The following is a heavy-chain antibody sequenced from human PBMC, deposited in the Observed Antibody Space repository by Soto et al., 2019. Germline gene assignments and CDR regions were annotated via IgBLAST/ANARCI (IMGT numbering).Heavy chain of an antibody. V-gene: IGHV1-58*01. CDR3: AADYYDSSGYYRSYCYFDL. J-gene: IGHJ2*01. CDR2: IVVGSGNT. CDR1: GFTFTSSA. Sequence: QMQLVQSGPEVKKPGTSVKVSCKASGFTFTSSAVQWVRQARGQRLEWIGWIVVGSGNTNYAQKFQERVTITRDMSTSTAYMELSSLRSEDTAVYSCAADYYDSSGYYRSYCYFDLWGRGTLVTVSS. D-gene: IGHD3-22*01.